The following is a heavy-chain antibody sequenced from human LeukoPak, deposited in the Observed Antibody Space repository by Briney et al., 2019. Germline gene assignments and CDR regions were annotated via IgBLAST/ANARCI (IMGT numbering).Heavy chain of an antibody. V-gene: IGHV3-74*01. Sequence: RPGGSLRLSCAASGFAFNNYWMHWVRQAPGKGLVWVSRVNPDGSRINYADSVEGRFTISRDNAKNTLYLQMNSLRAEDTAVYYCTKDTFGPHDPWGQGALVTVSS. CDR3: TKDTFGPHDP. D-gene: IGHD3-10*01. J-gene: IGHJ5*02. CDR1: GFAFNNYW. CDR2: VNPDGSRI.